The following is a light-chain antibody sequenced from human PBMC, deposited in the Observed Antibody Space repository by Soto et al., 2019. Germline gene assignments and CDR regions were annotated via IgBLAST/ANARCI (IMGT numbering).Light chain of an antibody. CDR3: QQYNSYPGT. J-gene: IGKJ1*01. CDR1: QFISNW. V-gene: IGKV1-5*01. CDR2: DAS. Sequence: DIQMTQSPSTLSASVGDRVTITCRASQFISNWLAWYQQKPGRAPMLLIYDASRLEGVVLLRFSGGGSGTTFTLTISSLQPEDFATYYCQQYNSYPGTFGQGTKVEIK.